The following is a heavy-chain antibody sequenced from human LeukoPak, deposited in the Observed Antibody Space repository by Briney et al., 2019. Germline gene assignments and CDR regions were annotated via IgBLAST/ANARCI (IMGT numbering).Heavy chain of an antibody. V-gene: IGHV3-30*02. CDR3: AKAAAGTFPYYFDY. J-gene: IGHJ4*02. CDR1: GFTFSTYG. CDR2: IRYDGSNK. Sequence: GGSLRLSCAASGFTFSTYGMHWVRQAPGKGLEWVAFIRYDGSNKYYADSVKGRFTISRDNSKNTLYLQVNSLRAEDTAVYYCAKAAAGTFPYYFDYWGQGTLVTVSS. D-gene: IGHD6-13*01.